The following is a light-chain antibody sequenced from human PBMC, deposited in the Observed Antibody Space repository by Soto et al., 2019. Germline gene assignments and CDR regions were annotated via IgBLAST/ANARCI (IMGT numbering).Light chain of an antibody. J-gene: IGKJ4*01. CDR1: QSVSSY. CDR3: QQRSNWPPGGLT. CDR2: DAS. V-gene: IGKV3-11*01. Sequence: EIVLTQSPATLSLSPGERAILSCRASQSVSSYLAWYQQKPGQAPRLLIYDASNRATGIPARFSGSGSGTDFTLTISSLEPEDFAVYYCQQRSNWPPGGLTFGGGTKVEIK.